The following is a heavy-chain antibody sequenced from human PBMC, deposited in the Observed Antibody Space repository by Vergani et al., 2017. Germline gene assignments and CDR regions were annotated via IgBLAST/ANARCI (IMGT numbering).Heavy chain of an antibody. CDR2: ISSSISYI. V-gene: IGHV3-21*01. D-gene: IGHD2-2*01. Sequence: EVQLVESGGGLVKPGGSLRLSCVASGFTFSSYSMNWVRQAPGKGLEWVSSISSSISYIYYADSVKGRFTISRDNAKNSLYLQMNSLRAEDTAVYYCARDLLGYCSSTSCLGNYYYMDVWGKGTTVTVSS. CDR3: ARDLLGYCSSTSCLGNYYYMDV. CDR1: GFTFSSYS. J-gene: IGHJ6*03.